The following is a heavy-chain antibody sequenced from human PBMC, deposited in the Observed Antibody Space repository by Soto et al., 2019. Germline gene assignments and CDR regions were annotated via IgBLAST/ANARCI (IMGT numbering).Heavy chain of an antibody. CDR2: ISYDGSNK. V-gene: IGHV3-30-3*01. D-gene: IGHD3-22*01. J-gene: IGHJ6*02. CDR3: ARVPPDYYDSNESMDV. CDR1: GFTFSSYA. Sequence: PGGSLRLSCAASGFTFSSYAMHWVRQAPGKGLEWVAVISYDGSNKYYADSVKGRFTISRDNSKNTLYLQMNSLRAEDTAVYYCARVPPDYYDSNESMDVWGQGTTVTVSS.